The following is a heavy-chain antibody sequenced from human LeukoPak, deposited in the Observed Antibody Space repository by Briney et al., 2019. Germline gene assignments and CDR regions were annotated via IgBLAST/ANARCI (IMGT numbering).Heavy chain of an antibody. J-gene: IGHJ4*02. V-gene: IGHV3-23*01. D-gene: IGHD6-13*01. CDR3: AKHGSWYNFDY. CDR2: ISGSGTTT. Sequence: GGSLRLSCAASGFTFSDYAMSWVRQAPGKGLEWVSVISGSGTTTYYADSVKGRVTISRDNSKNTLYLQMSSLRAEDTAVYYCAKHGSWYNFDYWGQGTPVTVSP. CDR1: GFTFSDYA.